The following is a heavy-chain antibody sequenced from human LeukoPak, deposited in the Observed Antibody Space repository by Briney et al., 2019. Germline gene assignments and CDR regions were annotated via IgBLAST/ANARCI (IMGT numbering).Heavy chain of an antibody. CDR1: GGSISSSSYY. CDR2: IYYSGST. Sequence: SETLSLTCTVSGGSISSSSYYWGWIRQPPGKGLEWIGSIYYSGSTYYNPSLESRVTISVDTSKNQFSLKLSSVTAADTAAYYCARHLGGRLGYPNWFDPWGQGTLVTVSS. D-gene: IGHD3-16*01. CDR3: ARHLGGRLGYPNWFDP. V-gene: IGHV4-39*01. J-gene: IGHJ5*02.